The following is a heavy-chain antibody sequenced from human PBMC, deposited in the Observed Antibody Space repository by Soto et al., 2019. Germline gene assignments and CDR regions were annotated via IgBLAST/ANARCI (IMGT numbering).Heavy chain of an antibody. CDR1: GFTITNYW. CDR3: ARDGIVATIY. J-gene: IGHJ4*02. CDR2: TNSDGSIT. Sequence: PGGSLRLSCAASGFTITNYWMHWVRQAPGKGLVWVSRTNSDGSITSYADSVKGRFSISRDNAENTLYLQMNSLRDEDTAVYYCARDGIVATIYWGQGTLVTVSS. D-gene: IGHD5-12*01. V-gene: IGHV3-74*01.